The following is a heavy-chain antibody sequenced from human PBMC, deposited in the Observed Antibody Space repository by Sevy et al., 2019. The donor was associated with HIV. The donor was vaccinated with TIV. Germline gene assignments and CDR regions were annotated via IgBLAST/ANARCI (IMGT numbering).Heavy chain of an antibody. V-gene: IGHV5-10-1*01. J-gene: IGHJ6*02. Sequence: GESLKISCKGSGYSFTSYWISWVRQMPGKGLEWMGRIDPSDSYTNYSPSFQGHVTISADKSISTAYLQWSSLKASDTAMYYCASRGVSGYDLNYYYCGMDVWGQGTTVTVSS. D-gene: IGHD5-12*01. CDR2: IDPSDSYT. CDR3: ASRGVSGYDLNYYYCGMDV. CDR1: GYSFTSYW.